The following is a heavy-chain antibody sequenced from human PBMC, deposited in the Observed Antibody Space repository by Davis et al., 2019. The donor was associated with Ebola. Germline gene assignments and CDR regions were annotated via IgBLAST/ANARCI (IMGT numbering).Heavy chain of an antibody. Sequence: ASVTVSCKASGYTFTNYYMHWVRQAPGQGLEWMGMINPNDGRTIYAQKFQGRVTVTRATSTTTVYMDLSSLRSEDTALYYCTTPGGQDSGYDVFDIWGQGTMVTVSS. CDR1: GYTFTNYY. D-gene: IGHD5-12*01. CDR2: INPNDGRT. CDR3: TTPGGQDSGYDVFDI. V-gene: IGHV1-46*03. J-gene: IGHJ3*02.